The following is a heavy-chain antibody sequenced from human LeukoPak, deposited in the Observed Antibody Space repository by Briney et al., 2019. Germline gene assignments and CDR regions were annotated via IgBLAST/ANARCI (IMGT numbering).Heavy chain of an antibody. V-gene: IGHV3-74*01. J-gene: IGHJ4*02. Sequence: GGTLRLSCAASGFIYSLYCMHWVRQAPGKGPMWVSRICPDGTGISYADSVKARFTTSRDNAKNTVYLQMNGLREEDTAVYYCVRDFRSADYWGQGTLVTVSS. CDR1: GFIYSLYC. CDR2: ICPDGTGI. CDR3: VRDFRSADY.